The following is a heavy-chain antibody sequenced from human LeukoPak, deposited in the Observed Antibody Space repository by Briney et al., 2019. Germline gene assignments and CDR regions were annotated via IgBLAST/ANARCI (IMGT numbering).Heavy chain of an antibody. CDR1: GYTFTSYG. J-gene: IGHJ6*02. V-gene: IGHV1-18*01. D-gene: IGHD3-22*01. CDR2: ISAYNGNT. Sequence: ASVKVSCKASGYTFTSYGISWVRQAPGQGLEWMGWISAYNGNTNYAQKFQGRVTITADESTSTAYMELSSLRSEDAAVYYCARQVVVPYYYGMDVWGQGTTVTVSS. CDR3: ARQVVVPYYYGMDV.